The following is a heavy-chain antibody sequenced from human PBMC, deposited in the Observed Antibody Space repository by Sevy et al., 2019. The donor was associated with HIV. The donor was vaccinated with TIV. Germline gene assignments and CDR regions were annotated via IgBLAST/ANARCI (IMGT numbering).Heavy chain of an antibody. CDR3: ARPRANYVDNYFFYAMDF. Sequence: GGSLRLSCAASGFAFTNYYAMHWVRQAPGKGLEWVALISFDESDKYYEDSVKGRFTISRDKFKNTLYLQMNSLKTEDKDVYYCARPRANYVDNYFFYAMDFWGQGTTVTVSS. CDR2: ISFDESDK. V-gene: IGHV3-30-3*01. J-gene: IGHJ6*02. CDR1: GFAFTNYYA. D-gene: IGHD4-17*01.